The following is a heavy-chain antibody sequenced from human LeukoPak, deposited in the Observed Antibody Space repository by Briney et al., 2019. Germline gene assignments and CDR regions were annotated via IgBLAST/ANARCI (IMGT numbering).Heavy chain of an antibody. CDR1: GSFSDYY. CDR2: ISSGGDII. V-gene: IGHV3-11*01. Sequence: GGSLRLSCAVSGSFSDYYMSWIRPAPGKGLEWLSYISSGGDIIYYADSVKGRFTISRDNAKNSLYLQINGLRAEDTALYYCARNLPLRNDGWPLFDYWGQGALVTVSS. CDR3: ARNLPLRNDGWPLFDY. J-gene: IGHJ4*02. D-gene: IGHD1-1*01.